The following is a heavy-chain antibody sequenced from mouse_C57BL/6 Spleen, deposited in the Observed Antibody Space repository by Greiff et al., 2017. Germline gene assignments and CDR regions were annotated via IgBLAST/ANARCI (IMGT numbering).Heavy chain of an antibody. V-gene: IGHV1-53*01. J-gene: IGHJ1*03. CDR2: INPSNGGT. CDR3: ARPCEGYYWYFDV. D-gene: IGHD2-3*01. Sequence: QVQLQQPGTELVKPGASVKLSCKASGYTFTSYWMHWVKQRPGQGLEWIGNINPSNGGTNYNEKFKSKATLTVEKSSSTAYMQLSSLTSEDSAVYYCARPCEGYYWYFDVWGTGTTVTVSS. CDR1: GYTFTSYW.